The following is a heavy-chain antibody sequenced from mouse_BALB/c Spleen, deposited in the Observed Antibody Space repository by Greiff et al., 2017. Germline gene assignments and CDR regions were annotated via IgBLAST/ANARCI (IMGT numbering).Heavy chain of an antibody. CDR3: ARKDYGNYIPWFAY. V-gene: IGHV1S130*01. D-gene: IGHD2-1*01. Sequence: QVQLQQPGSVLVRPGASVKLSCKASGYTFTSSWMHWVKQRPGQGLEWLGEIHPNSGNTNYNEKFKSKATLTVDNSSSTAYMQLSSLTSEDSAVYYCARKDYGNYIPWFAYWGQGTLVTVSA. J-gene: IGHJ3*01. CDR2: IHPNSGNT. CDR1: GYTFTSSW.